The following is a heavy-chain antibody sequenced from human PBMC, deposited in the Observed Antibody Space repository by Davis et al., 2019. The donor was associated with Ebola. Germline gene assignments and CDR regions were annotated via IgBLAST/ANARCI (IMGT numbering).Heavy chain of an antibody. D-gene: IGHD6-13*01. CDR1: GYTLTELS. CDR2: FDPEDGKT. CDR3: ATAIAAAGYDF. Sequence: SVKVSCKVSGYTLTELSMHWVRQAPGKGLEWMGGFDPEDGKTIYAQKFQGRVTVSEDTSTDTAYMELSSLRSEDTAVYYCATAIAAAGYDFWGQGTLVTVAS. V-gene: IGHV1-24*01. J-gene: IGHJ4*02.